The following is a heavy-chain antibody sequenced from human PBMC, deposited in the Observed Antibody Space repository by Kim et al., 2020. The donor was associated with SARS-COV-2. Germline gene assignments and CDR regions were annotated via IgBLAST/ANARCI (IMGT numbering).Heavy chain of an antibody. V-gene: IGHV3-11*01. J-gene: IGHJ4*02. CDR2: ISSSGSTI. Sequence: GGSLRLSCAASGFTFSNYYMSWIRQAPGRGLEWIAYISSSGSTIYYADSVKGRFTISRDNAKNSLNLQMNSLRAGDTAVYYCAIPRWLQFDVDYWGQGTLVTVSS. CDR1: GFTFSNYY. CDR3: AIPRWLQFDVDY. D-gene: IGHD5-12*01.